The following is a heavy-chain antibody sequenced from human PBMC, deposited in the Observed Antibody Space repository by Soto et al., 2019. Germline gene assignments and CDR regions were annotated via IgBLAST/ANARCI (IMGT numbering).Heavy chain of an antibody. D-gene: IGHD3-3*01. J-gene: IGHJ4*02. CDR3: ARRGVLRFLEWLPNFDY. Sequence: PSETLSLTCAVYGGSFSGYYWSWIRQPPGKGLEWIGEINHSGSTNYNPSLKSRVTISVDTSKNQFSLKLSSVTAADTAVYYCARRGVLRFLEWLPNFDYWGQGTLVTVS. CDR1: GGSFSGYY. CDR2: INHSGST. V-gene: IGHV4-34*01.